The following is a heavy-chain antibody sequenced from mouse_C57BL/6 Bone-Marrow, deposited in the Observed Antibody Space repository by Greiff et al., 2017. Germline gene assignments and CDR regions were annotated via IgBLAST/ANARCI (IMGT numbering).Heavy chain of an antibody. CDR2: SRNKANDYTT. J-gene: IGHJ1*03. V-gene: IGHV7-1*01. CDR3: ARDAYYYGSSPSYWYFDV. CDR1: GFTFSDFY. Sequence: EVMLVESGGGLVQSGRSLRLSCATSGFTFSDFYMEWVRQAPGKGLEWIAASRNKANDYTTEYSASVKGRFIVSRDTSQSILYLQMNALRAEDTAIYYCARDAYYYGSSPSYWYFDVWGTGTTVTVSS. D-gene: IGHD1-1*01.